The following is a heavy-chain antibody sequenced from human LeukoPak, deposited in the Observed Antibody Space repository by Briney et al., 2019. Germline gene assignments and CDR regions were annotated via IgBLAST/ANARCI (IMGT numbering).Heavy chain of an antibody. V-gene: IGHV4-4*02. CDR2: ISHSGTT. D-gene: IGHD5-24*01. Sequence: GSLRLSCAASGFTVTNVWMSWVRQPPGKGLEWIGEISHSGTTLYNPSLKSRVTISVDKSKNQFSLNLNSVTAADTAVYYCARDSANGSNWYFDYWGQGTVVTVSS. J-gene: IGHJ4*02. CDR1: GFTVTNVW. CDR3: ARDSANGSNWYFDY.